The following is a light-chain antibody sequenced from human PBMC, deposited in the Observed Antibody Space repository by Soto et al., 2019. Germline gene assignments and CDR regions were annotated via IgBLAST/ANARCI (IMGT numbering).Light chain of an antibody. CDR2: GAS. Sequence: EVVMTQSPASLSVSPGERVTLSCRASQNIRNNLAWYQQKPGQSPRLLISGASTREAGVPGRLSGSGSGTEFTLIIRSLQSEDFAIYYCQQYNNWPPWTFGQGTKV. J-gene: IGKJ1*01. V-gene: IGKV3-15*01. CDR1: QNIRNN. CDR3: QQYNNWPPWT.